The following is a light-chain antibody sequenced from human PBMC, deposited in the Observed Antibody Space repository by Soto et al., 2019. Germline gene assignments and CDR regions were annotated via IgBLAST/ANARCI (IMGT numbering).Light chain of an antibody. CDR2: WAS. CDR1: QSILYSSNNKNY. V-gene: IGKV4-1*01. CDR3: QQYYSTPHT. J-gene: IGKJ2*01. Sequence: DIVMTQSPDSLAVSLGERATINCKSSQSILYSSNNKNYLAWYQQKQGQPPKLLIFWASTREPGVPDRFSGSGSGTDFTLTISSLQAEDVAVYYCQQYYSTPHTFGQGTRLEIK.